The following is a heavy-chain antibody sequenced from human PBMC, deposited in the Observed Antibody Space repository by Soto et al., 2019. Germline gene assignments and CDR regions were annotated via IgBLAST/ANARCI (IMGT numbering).Heavy chain of an antibody. V-gene: IGHV4-38-2*01. D-gene: IGHD3-22*01. CDR2: IYHSGST. Sequence: SETLSLTCAVSGYSISSGYYWGWIRQPPGKGLEWIGSIYHSGSTYYNPSLKSRVTISVDTSKNQFSLKLSSVTAADTAVYYCARGLTMIVVVHDAFDIWGQGTMVT. J-gene: IGHJ3*02. CDR1: GYSISSGYY. CDR3: ARGLTMIVVVHDAFDI.